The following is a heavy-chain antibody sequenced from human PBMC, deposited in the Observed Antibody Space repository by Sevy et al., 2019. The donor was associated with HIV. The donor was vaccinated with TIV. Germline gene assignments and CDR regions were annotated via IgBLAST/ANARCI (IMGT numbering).Heavy chain of an antibody. CDR3: AKGWYSSSHRAKNYFDH. Sequence: GGSLRLSCAASGFTFSRYGMGWVRQAPGKGLEWVSIVSGSGENTYYADSVKGRFTIARDNYRNTVHLQMNSLRAEDAAVYYCAKGWYSSSHRAKNYFDHWGQGTLVTVSS. CDR1: GFTFSRYG. CDR2: VSGSGENT. D-gene: IGHD6-6*01. V-gene: IGHV3-23*01. J-gene: IGHJ4*02.